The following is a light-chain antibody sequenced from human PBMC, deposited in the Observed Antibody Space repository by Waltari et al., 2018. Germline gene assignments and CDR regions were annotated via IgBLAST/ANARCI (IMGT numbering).Light chain of an antibody. V-gene: IGKV3-11*01. J-gene: IGKJ4*01. CDR2: DTS. Sequence: EIVLTQSPATLSLSPGERFTLSCRATQSVSNFLAWYQQKPGQAPRLLIYDTSNRATGSPARFSGSGYGTDFNLTISSLEPEDFAVYYCQQRSDWPMTFGGGTKVAIK. CDR3: QQRSDWPMT. CDR1: QSVSNF.